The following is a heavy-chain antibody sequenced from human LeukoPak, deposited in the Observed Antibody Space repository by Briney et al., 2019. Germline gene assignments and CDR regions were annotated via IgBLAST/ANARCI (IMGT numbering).Heavy chain of an antibody. D-gene: IGHD6-6*01. Sequence: GRSLRLSCAASGFTFSSYGMHWVRQAPGKGLEWVAVIWYGGSNKYYADSVKGRFTISRDNSKNTLYLQMNSLRAEDTAVYYCAIPGGIAARTGYYFDYWGQGTLVTVSS. J-gene: IGHJ4*02. CDR2: IWYGGSNK. CDR1: GFTFSSYG. V-gene: IGHV3-33*08. CDR3: AIPGGIAARTGYYFDY.